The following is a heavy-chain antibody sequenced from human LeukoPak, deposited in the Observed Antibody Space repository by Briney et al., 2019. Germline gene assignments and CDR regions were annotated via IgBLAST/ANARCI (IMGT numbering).Heavy chain of an antibody. CDR2: IYPGDSDT. CDR1: GSPFTSYW. D-gene: IGHD6-19*01. J-gene: IGHJ4*02. V-gene: IGHV5-51*01. Sequence: GESLQISCKGSGSPFTSYWIGWVRQLPGKGLEGMGIIYPGDSDTRYSPSFQDQVTISADKSISTAYLQWSSLKASDTAMYYCARPIYSSGWYLDYWGQGTLVTVSS. CDR3: ARPIYSSGWYLDY.